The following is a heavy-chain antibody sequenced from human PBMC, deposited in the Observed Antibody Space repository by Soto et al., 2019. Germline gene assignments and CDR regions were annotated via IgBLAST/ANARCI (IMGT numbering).Heavy chain of an antibody. CDR1: GFSLTTRGVG. CDR3: AHIPNYYQYDWFDP. J-gene: IGHJ5*02. CDR2: IYWDDDK. D-gene: IGHD3-16*01. V-gene: IGHV2-5*02. Sequence: QITLKESGPTLVKPTQTLTLTCTFSGFSLTTRGVGVDWIRQPPGKALECLALIYWDDDKRYSPSLQSRLSITKDTSQNQVVLTMTNVDPVDTATYYCAHIPNYYQYDWFDPWGQGTLVSVSS.